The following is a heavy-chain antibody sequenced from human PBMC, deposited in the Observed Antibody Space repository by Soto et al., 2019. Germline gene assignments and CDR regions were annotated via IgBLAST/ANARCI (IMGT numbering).Heavy chain of an antibody. CDR1: GYGFGTYW. CDR3: AIRRIGNRNYYLDG. J-gene: IGHJ6*02. CDR2: IFPGDSET. Sequence: PGESLKISCKGSGYGFGTYWIGWVRQLPGKGLEWMGIIFPGDSETRYSPSFQGQVTISADKSITTAYLHWGSLKASDTAMYYCAIRRIGNRNYYLDGWGQGTTVTVSS. D-gene: IGHD1-7*01. V-gene: IGHV5-51*01.